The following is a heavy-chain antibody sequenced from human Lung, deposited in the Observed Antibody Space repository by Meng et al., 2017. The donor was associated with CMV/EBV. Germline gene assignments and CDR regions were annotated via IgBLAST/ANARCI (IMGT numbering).Heavy chain of an antibody. D-gene: IGHD3-10*01. Sequence: SVXVSXKISGDGFSSYSVTWVRLAPGQGLEWMGVIIPIIGVTNYAQKFQGRVAITADKSRNTAYMELSSLRSDDTAFYYCARGPGGSGSYFIYWGQGTLVTVSS. CDR1: GDGFSSYS. J-gene: IGHJ4*02. V-gene: IGHV1-69*10. CDR2: IIPIIGVT. CDR3: ARGPGGSGSYFIY.